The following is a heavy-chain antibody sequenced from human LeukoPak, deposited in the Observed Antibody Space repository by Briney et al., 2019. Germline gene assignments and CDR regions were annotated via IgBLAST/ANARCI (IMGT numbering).Heavy chain of an antibody. J-gene: IGHJ5*02. Sequence: GGSLRLSCAASGFTFSSYAMSWVRQAPGKGLEWVSAICGSGGSTYYADSVKGRFTISRDSSKNTLYLQMNSLRAEDTAVYYCAKDRNIGGSGSYYRLNWFDPWGQGTLVTVSS. CDR3: AKDRNIGGSGSYYRLNWFDP. CDR2: ICGSGGST. V-gene: IGHV3-23*01. CDR1: GFTFSSYA. D-gene: IGHD3-10*01.